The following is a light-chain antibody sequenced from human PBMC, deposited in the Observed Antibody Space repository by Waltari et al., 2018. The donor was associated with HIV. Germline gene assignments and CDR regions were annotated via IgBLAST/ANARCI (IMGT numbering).Light chain of an antibody. V-gene: IGLV2-11*01. Sequence: QSALTQPRSVSGSPGQSATISCTGTSSDVVGYNYVSWYQQHPGKAPKLMIYDVSKRPSGVPDRFSGSKSGNTASLTISGLQAEDEADYYCCSYAGSYTWVFGGGTKLTVL. CDR1: SSDVVGYNY. J-gene: IGLJ3*02. CDR3: CSYAGSYTWV. CDR2: DVS.